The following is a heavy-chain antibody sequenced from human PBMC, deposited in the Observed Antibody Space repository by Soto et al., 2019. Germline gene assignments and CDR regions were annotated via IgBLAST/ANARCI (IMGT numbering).Heavy chain of an antibody. V-gene: IGHV4-34*01. D-gene: IGHD6-6*01. CDR3: ARGQPVMWYYYYGMDV. CDR1: GGSFSGYY. Sequence: QVQLQQWGAGLLKPSETLSLTCAVYGGSFSGYYWSWIRQPPGKGLEWIGEINHSGSTNYNPSLKSRVTISVDTSKNQFSLKLSSVPAADTAVYYCARGQPVMWYYYYGMDVWGQGTTVTVSS. J-gene: IGHJ6*02. CDR2: INHSGST.